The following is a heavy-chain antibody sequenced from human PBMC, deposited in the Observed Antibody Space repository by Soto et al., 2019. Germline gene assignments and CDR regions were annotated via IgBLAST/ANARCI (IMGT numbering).Heavy chain of an antibody. CDR3: ARDTYYYDSSGYSYFDY. V-gene: IGHV3-30-3*01. J-gene: IGHJ4*02. CDR2: ISYDGSNK. Sequence: LRLSCAASGFTFSSYAMHWVRQAPGKGLEWVAVISYDGSNKYYADSVKGRFTISRDNSKNTLYLQMNSLRAEDTAVYYCARDTYYYDSSGYSYFDYWGQGTLVTVSS. CDR1: GFTFSSYA. D-gene: IGHD3-22*01.